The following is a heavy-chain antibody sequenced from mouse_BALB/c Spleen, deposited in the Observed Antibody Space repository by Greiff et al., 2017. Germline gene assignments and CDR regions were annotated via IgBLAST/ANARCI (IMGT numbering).Heavy chain of an antibody. CDR1: GYTFSSYW. J-gene: IGHJ2*01. Sequence: VMLVESGAELMKPGASVKISCKATGYTFSSYWIEWVKQRPGHGLEWIGEILPGSGSTNYNEKFKGKATFTADTSSNTAYMQLSSLTSEDSAVYYCARRGRRDSYFDYWGQGTTLTVSS. CDR3: ARRGRRDSYFDY. V-gene: IGHV1-9*01. CDR2: ILPGSGST. D-gene: IGHD2-12*01.